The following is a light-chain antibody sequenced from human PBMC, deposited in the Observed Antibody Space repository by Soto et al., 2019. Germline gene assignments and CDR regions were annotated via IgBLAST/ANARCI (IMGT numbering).Light chain of an antibody. CDR3: QQYNGYSRA. Sequence: DIQMTQSPSTLSASIGDRVTITCRASQSISDWLAWYQQKPGKAPKLLIYRASNLESGVPSRFSGSGSGTEFTLTIRSLQPDDFATYYCQQYNGYSRAFGQWTNVEIK. J-gene: IGKJ1*01. CDR1: QSISDW. CDR2: RAS. V-gene: IGKV1-5*03.